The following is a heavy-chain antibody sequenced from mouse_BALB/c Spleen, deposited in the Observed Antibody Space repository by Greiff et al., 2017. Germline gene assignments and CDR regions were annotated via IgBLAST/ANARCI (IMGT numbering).Heavy chain of an antibody. J-gene: IGHJ3*01. D-gene: IGHD3-1*01. CDR2: ISSGGSYT. V-gene: IGHV5-6*01. CDR1: GFTFSSYG. CDR3: ARQEAARATWFAY. Sequence: EVQGVESGGDLVKPGGSLKLSCAASGFTFSSYGMSWVRQTPDKRLEWVATISSGGSYTYYPDSMKGRFTISRDNAKNTLYLQMSSLKSEDTAMYYCARQEAARATWFAYWGQGTLVTVSA.